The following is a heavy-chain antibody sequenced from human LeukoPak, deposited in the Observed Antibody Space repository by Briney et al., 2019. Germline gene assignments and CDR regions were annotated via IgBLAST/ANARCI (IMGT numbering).Heavy chain of an antibody. V-gene: IGHV1-46*01. J-gene: IGHJ4*02. Sequence: ASVKVSCKASGYTFTSYYMHWVRQAPGQGPEWMGIINPSGGSTSYAQKFQSRVTTTRDTSTSTVYMELSSLRSEDTAVYYCARGGSFGAYFDYWGQGTLVTVSS. CDR1: GYTFTSYY. D-gene: IGHD3-16*01. CDR2: INPSGGST. CDR3: ARGGSFGAYFDY.